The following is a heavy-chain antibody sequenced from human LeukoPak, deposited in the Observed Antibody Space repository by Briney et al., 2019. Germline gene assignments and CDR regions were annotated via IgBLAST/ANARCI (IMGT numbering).Heavy chain of an antibody. D-gene: IGHD3-9*01. CDR1: GGSISSSSYY. Sequence: SETLSLTCTVSGGSISSSSYYWGWIRQPPGKGLEWIGTGYYSGSTYYNPSLKSRVTISVDTSKNQFSLKLSSVTAADTAVYYCASLQGRYFDWPHPRGFEYWGQGTLVTVSS. V-gene: IGHV4-39*07. CDR3: ASLQGRYFDWPHPRGFEY. CDR2: GYYSGST. J-gene: IGHJ4*02.